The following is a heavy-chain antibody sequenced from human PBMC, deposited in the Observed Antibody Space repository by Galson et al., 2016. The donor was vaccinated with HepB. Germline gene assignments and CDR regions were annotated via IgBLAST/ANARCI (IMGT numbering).Heavy chain of an antibody. CDR2: IKEDGSDK. J-gene: IGHJ4*02. CDR1: GFTFKNYW. V-gene: IGHV3-7*05. Sequence: SLRLSCAASGFTFKNYWMTWVRQAPGRGLEWVANIKEDGSDKHYVDSVRGRFTISRDSSKNTLYLQMNSLRVEDTAVYYCAKDLLRWSFDYWGQGTLVTVSS. CDR3: AKDLLRWSFDY. D-gene: IGHD4-23*01.